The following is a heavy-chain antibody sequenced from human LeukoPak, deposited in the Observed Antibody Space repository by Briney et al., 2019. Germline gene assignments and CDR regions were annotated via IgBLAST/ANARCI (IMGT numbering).Heavy chain of an antibody. CDR1: GGSISSGSYY. V-gene: IGHV4-61*01. D-gene: IGHD6-13*01. CDR3: ARISSSNWYNERGAFDV. Sequence: SQTLSLTCTVSGGSISSGSYYWSWVRQPPGKGLEWLGFVYYTGGTNYSPSLKRRVTISVDTSTNKFSLKLISVPAADTAVYYCARISSSNWYNERGAFDVWGKGTMVTVSS. CDR2: VYYTGGT. J-gene: IGHJ3*01.